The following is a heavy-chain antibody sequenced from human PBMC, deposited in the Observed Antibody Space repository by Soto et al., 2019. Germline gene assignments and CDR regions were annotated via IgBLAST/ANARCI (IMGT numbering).Heavy chain of an antibody. J-gene: IGHJ4*02. CDR1: GFTFSDAW. CDR3: FTDRTSSPVDH. D-gene: IGHD2-2*01. V-gene: IGHV3-15*01. CDR2: IKRKADGGTT. Sequence: EVQLVESGGGLVKPGGSLRLSCAASGFTFSDAWMSWVRQAPGKGLEWLGRIKRKADGGTTDDAEPAKGRFTISRDDSKNTLYLEMSSLKTEDTAVYYCFTDRTSSPVDHWGQGTLVTVSS.